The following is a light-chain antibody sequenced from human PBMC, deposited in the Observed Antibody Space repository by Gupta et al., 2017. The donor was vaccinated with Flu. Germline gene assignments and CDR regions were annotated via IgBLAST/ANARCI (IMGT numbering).Light chain of an antibody. CDR2: DAS. Sequence: EVVLTQSPNILSSSPGARATLSCRASQSVNSRSLIWYQQKPGQAPRIIIYDASTRANGIPDRFSGSGSGTDFTLTITRLEPEDFAVYYCHQSSSSPQTCGQGTRL. CDR1: QSVNSRS. CDR3: HQSSSSPQT. J-gene: IGKJ5*01. V-gene: IGKV3-20*01.